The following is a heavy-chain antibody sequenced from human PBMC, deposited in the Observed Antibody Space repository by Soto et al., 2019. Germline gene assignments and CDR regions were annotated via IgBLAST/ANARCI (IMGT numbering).Heavy chain of an antibody. D-gene: IGHD3-9*01. CDR3: ERRQDIFTGSDSFDV. Sequence: QVQLQESGPGLVKPSQTLSLTCTLSGGSISSEGYYWTWIRQHPGKGLEWIGDFYYSGTTSYNPSLKSRLTISVGTFNNQFSLRLSSVTAADTAMYYCERRQDIFTGSDSFDVCGRGTMVTVSS. V-gene: IGHV4-31*03. CDR2: FYYSGTT. J-gene: IGHJ3*01. CDR1: GGSISSEGYY.